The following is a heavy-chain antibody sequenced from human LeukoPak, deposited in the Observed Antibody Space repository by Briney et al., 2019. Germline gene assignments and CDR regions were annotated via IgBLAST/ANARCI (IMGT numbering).Heavy chain of an antibody. CDR3: ARAPRVPKYCSGGSCYGWNYGMDV. D-gene: IGHD2-15*01. CDR1: GGSFSGYY. V-gene: IGHV4-34*01. Sequence: SETLSLTCAVYGGSFSGYYWSWIRQPPGKGLEWIGEINHSGSTNHNPSLKSRVTISVDTSKNQFSLKLSSVTAADTAVYYCARAPRVPKYCSGGSCYGWNYGMDVWGQGTTVTVSS. CDR2: INHSGST. J-gene: IGHJ6*02.